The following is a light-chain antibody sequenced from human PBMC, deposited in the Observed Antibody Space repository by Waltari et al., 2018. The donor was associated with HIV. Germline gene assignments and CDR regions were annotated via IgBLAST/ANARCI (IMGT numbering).Light chain of an antibody. CDR3: AVWDDGLNGPE. CDR1: NSNIGSNT. V-gene: IGLV1-44*01. CDR2: SDD. J-gene: IGLJ3*02. Sequence: QSVLTQPPSASGTPGPRVTISCSGSNSNIGSNTVSWYQQLPGTAPKPLIYSDDQRPSGVPDRFSGSKSGTSASLAISGLQSEDEADYYCAVWDDGLNGPEFGGGTKLTVL.